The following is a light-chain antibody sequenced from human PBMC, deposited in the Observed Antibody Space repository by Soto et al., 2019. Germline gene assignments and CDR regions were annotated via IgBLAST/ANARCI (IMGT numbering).Light chain of an antibody. J-gene: IGKJ5*01. CDR3: QQRLNWQVT. CDR1: QSVSSY. CDR2: DAS. Sequence: IVLTLSPVTLSLKKGERATLSCRASQSVSSYLAWYQQKPGQAPRLLIYDASNRATGIPARFSGSGSGTDFTLTISSLEPEDFAVYYCQQRLNWQVTFGQGRRLEIK. V-gene: IGKV3-11*01.